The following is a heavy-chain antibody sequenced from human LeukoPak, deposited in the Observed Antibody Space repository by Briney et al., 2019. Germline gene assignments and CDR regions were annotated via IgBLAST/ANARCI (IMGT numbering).Heavy chain of an antibody. CDR1: GGSFSGYY. CDR3: ARLIRSDFDY. D-gene: IGHD3-16*01. CDR2: INHSGST. Sequence: SETLSLTCAVYGGSFSGYYWSWIRQPPGKGLEWIGEINHSGSTNYNPSLKSRVTISIDTSKNQFSLKLNSVAAADTAVYYCARLIRSDFDYWGQGTLVTVSS. V-gene: IGHV4-34*01. J-gene: IGHJ4*02.